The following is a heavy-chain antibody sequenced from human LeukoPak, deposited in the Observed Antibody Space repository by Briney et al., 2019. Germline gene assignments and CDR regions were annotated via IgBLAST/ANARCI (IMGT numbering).Heavy chain of an antibody. CDR2: ICAYNGNT. V-gene: IGHV1-18*01. J-gene: IGHJ3*02. Sequence: ASVKVSCKASGYTFTTYGISWVRQAPGQGLEWMGWICAYNGNTNYAQKFQGRVTMTTDTSTSTAYMEVRSQRSDDTAVYYCARIRRSENAFDIWGQGTMVTVSS. CDR1: GYTFTTYG. CDR3: ARIRRSENAFDI.